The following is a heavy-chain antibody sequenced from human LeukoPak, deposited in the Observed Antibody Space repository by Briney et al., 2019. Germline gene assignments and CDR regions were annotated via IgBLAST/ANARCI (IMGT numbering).Heavy chain of an antibody. Sequence: SETLSLTCAVYGGSFSGYYWSWIRQPPGKGLEWIGEINHSGSTNYNPSLKSRVTISVDTSKNQFSLKLSSVTAADTAVYYCARGRDYWGQGTLVTVSP. CDR2: INHSGST. J-gene: IGHJ4*02. V-gene: IGHV4-34*01. CDR3: ARGRDY. CDR1: GGSFSGYY.